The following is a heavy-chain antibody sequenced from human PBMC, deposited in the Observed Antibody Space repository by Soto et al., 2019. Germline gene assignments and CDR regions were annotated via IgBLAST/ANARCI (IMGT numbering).Heavy chain of an antibody. CDR1: GGTFSSYT. CDR2: IIPILGIA. D-gene: IGHD3-10*01. CDR3: ARAGMVRGVIIAPYYYYYMDV. V-gene: IGHV1-69*02. Sequence: QVQLVHSGAEVKKPGSSVKVSCKASGGTFSSYTISWVRQAPGQGLEWMGRIIPILGIANYAQKFQGRVTITADKSTSTAYMELSSLRSEDTAVYYCARAGMVRGVIIAPYYYYYMDVWGKGTTVTVSS. J-gene: IGHJ6*03.